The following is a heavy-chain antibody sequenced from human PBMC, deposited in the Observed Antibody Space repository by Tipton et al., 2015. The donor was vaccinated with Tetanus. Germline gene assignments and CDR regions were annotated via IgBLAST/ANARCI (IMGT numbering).Heavy chain of an antibody. J-gene: IGHJ5*02. CDR1: GASINAGGYL. D-gene: IGHD2-21*02. Sequence: TLSLTCTVSGASINAGGYLWTWVRQQPGKGLEWIGSIYYTAHNSYNPSLDSRVSISVDKSKNQFSLNLTSVTAADTAVYYCARTADNWFDPWGQGILVTVSS. CDR2: IYYTAHN. V-gene: IGHV4-31*03. CDR3: ARTADNWFDP.